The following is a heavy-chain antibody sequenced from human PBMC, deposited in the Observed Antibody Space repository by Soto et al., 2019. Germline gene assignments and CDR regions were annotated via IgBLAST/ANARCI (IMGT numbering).Heavy chain of an antibody. D-gene: IGHD2-8*02. Sequence: QVQLVESGGGVVQPGRSLRLSCAASGFTFSSHPMHWVRQAPGKGLEWVAVISFDGNSKFYTDSVKGRFTISRDNSKNTLYLQMDSLRPEDTAVYYCATDPNTAGGLYWAANWCDSWGQGTLVTVSS. CDR1: GFTFSSHP. CDR2: ISFDGNSK. CDR3: ATDPNTAGGLYWAANWCDS. J-gene: IGHJ5*01. V-gene: IGHV3-30-3*01.